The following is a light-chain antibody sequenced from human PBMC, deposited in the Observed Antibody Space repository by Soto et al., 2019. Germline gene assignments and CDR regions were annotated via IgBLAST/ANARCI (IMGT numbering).Light chain of an antibody. CDR3: QQYYSTPLT. J-gene: IGKJ4*01. CDR1: QSVARD. CDR2: RAS. V-gene: IGKV3-20*01. Sequence: EIVLTQSPGTLSLSPGETATLSCRASQSVARDLTWYQHKPGQAPRLLISRASTGATGIPDRFSGSGSGTDFTLTINRLEPEDSAVYYCQQYYSTPLTFGGGTKVEIK.